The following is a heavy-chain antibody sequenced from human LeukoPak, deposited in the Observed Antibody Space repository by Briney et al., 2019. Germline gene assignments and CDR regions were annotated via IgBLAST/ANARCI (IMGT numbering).Heavy chain of an antibody. CDR1: GGSFSGYY. Sequence: PSETLSLTCAVYGGSFSGYYWSWLRQPPGKGLEWIGEINHSGSTNYNPSLKSRVTISVDTSKNQFSLKLSSVTAADTAVYYCARARGCSSTSCYRDYNWFDPWGQGTLVTVSS. V-gene: IGHV4-34*01. CDR2: INHSGST. D-gene: IGHD2-2*01. J-gene: IGHJ5*02. CDR3: ARARGCSSTSCYRDYNWFDP.